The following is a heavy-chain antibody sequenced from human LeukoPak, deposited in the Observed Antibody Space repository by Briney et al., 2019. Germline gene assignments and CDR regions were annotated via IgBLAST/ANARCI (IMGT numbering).Heavy chain of an antibody. CDR2: INHSGST. Sequence: SETLSLTCAVYGXSFSGYYWSWIRQPPGKGLEWIGEINHSGSTNYNPSLKSRVTISVDTSKNQFSLKLSSVTAADTAVYYCARDAAWVRLGEGTWGQGTLVTVSS. CDR3: ARDAAWVRLGEGT. V-gene: IGHV4-34*01. D-gene: IGHD3-16*01. J-gene: IGHJ5*02. CDR1: GXSFSGYY.